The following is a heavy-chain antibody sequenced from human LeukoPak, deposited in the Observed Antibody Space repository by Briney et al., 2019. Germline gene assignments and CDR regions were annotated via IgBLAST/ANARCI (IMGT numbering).Heavy chain of an antibody. Sequence: ASVKVSCKASGYTFTSYGISWVRQAPGQGLEWMGWISAYNGNTNYAQKLQGRVTMTTDTSTSTAYMELRSLRSDDTAVYYCARDEGYDILTGYYNVFWLDPWGQGTLVTVSS. V-gene: IGHV1-18*04. CDR2: ISAYNGNT. CDR3: ARDEGYDILTGYYNVFWLDP. J-gene: IGHJ5*02. CDR1: GYTFTSYG. D-gene: IGHD3-9*01.